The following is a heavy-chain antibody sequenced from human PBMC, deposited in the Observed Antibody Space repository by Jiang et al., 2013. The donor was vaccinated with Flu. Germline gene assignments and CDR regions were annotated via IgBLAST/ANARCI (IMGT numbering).Heavy chain of an antibody. J-gene: IGHJ5*02. Sequence: GAEVKKPGESLKISCKASGYSFSDYWIGWVRQVPGKGLEWMAIIYPGDSDTRYSPSFQGQVTISADKSISTAYLHWSSLKASDTATYFCARLRGAWFDPWGQGTLVTVSS. V-gene: IGHV5-51*01. CDR1: GYSFSDYW. CDR3: ARLRGAWFDP. CDR2: IYPGDSDT.